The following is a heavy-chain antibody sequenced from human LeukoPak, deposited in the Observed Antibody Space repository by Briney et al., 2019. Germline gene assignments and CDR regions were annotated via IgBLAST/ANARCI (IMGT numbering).Heavy chain of an antibody. CDR1: GYNFNNYW. CDR3: ARSDSGGAARGIQY. D-gene: IGHD1-26*01. Sequence: GESLKISCKGSGYNFNNYWIGWVRQMPGKGLEWMGIIYPGDSDTRYSPSFQGQVTISADKSISTTYLQWSSLKASDSGIYYCARSDSGGAARGIQYWGQGALVTVTS. J-gene: IGHJ1*01. V-gene: IGHV5-51*01. CDR2: IYPGDSDT.